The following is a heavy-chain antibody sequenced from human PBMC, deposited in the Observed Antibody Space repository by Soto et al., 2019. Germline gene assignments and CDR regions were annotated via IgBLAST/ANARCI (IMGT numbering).Heavy chain of an antibody. CDR1: GYTFTGYY. J-gene: IGHJ4*02. CDR2: INPNSGGA. D-gene: IGHD2-15*01. CDR3: ARAAPSGYCSGGSCYPFDY. V-gene: IGHV1-2*02. Sequence: QVQLVQSGAEVKKPGASVKVSCKASGYTFTGYYMHWVRQVPGQGLEWLGWINPNSGGANYAQKFQGRVTMTRDKSISTAYMEVSRLRSDDTAGYYCARAAPSGYCSGGSCYPFDYWGQGTLVTVSS.